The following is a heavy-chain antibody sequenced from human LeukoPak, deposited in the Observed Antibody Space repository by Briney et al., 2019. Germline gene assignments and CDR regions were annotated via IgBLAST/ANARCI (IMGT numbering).Heavy chain of an antibody. CDR3: ARGYSGSWYAY. J-gene: IGHJ4*02. Sequence: SQTLSLTCAVYGGSFSGYYWSWIRQPPGKGLEWIGEINHSGSTNYNPSLKSRVTISVDTSKNQFSLKLSSVTAADTAVYYCARGYSGSWYAYWGQGTLVTVSS. V-gene: IGHV4-34*01. D-gene: IGHD6-13*01. CDR2: INHSGST. CDR1: GGSFSGYY.